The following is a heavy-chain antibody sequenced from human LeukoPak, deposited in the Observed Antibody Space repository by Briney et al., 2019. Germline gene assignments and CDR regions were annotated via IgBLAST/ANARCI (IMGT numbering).Heavy chain of an antibody. J-gene: IGHJ4*02. CDR3: AREAPAYYDSSGYYYNAP. CDR1: GFTFSSYS. Sequence: PGGSLRLSCAASGFTFSSYSMNWVRQAPGKGLEWVSSISSSSSYIYYADSVKGRFTISRDNAKNSLYLQMNSLRAEDTAVYYCAREAPAYYDSSGYYYNAPGGQGTLVTVSS. D-gene: IGHD3-22*01. V-gene: IGHV3-21*01. CDR2: ISSSSSYI.